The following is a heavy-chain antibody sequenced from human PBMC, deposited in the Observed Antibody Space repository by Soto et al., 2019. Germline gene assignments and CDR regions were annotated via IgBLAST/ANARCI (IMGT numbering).Heavy chain of an antibody. J-gene: IGHJ4*02. V-gene: IGHV4-34*01. CDR2: INHSGST. D-gene: IGHD6-19*01. CDR1: GGSFSGYY. Sequence: SETLSLTCAVYGGSFSGYYRSWIRQPPGKGLEWMGEINHSGSTNYNPSLKSRVTISVDTSKNQFSLKLSSVTAADTAVYYCARDNEAVAGLGFDYWGQGTLVTVSS. CDR3: ARDNEAVAGLGFDY.